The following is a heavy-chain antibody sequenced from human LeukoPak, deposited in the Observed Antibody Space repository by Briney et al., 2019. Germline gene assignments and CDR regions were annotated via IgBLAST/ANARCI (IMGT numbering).Heavy chain of an antibody. CDR2: INHSGST. J-gene: IGHJ4*02. Sequence: SETLSLTCAVFGGSFSGYYWTWIRQPPGKGLEWIGEINHSGSTTHNPSLKSRVTISVDTSKNQCSLKLSSVTAADTAVYYCAGYYCGSENYHNHPNFDYWGQGTLVTVSS. CDR3: AGYYCGSENYHNHPNFDY. CDR1: GGSFSGYY. V-gene: IGHV4-34*01. D-gene: IGHD3-10*01.